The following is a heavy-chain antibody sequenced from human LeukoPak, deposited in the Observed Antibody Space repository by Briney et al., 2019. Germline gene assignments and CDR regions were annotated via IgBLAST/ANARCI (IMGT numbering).Heavy chain of an antibody. CDR1: GFTFSSYA. CDR3: ARVIAVASFDY. J-gene: IGHJ4*02. D-gene: IGHD6-13*01. CDR2: ISYDGSNK. Sequence: PGGSLRLSCAASGFTFSSYAMHWVRQAPGKGLEWVAVISYDGSNKYYADSVKGRFTISRDNSKNTLYLQMNSLRAEDTAVYYCARVIAVASFDYWGQGTLVTVSS. V-gene: IGHV3-30-3*01.